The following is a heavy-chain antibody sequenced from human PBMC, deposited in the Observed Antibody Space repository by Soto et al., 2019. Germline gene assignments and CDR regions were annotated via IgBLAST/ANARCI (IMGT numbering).Heavy chain of an antibody. J-gene: IGHJ4*02. D-gene: IGHD2-2*01. CDR2: FTTTGDT. CDR3: VAELRGYCSSTRCYQGDY. Sequence: TGGSLRLSCSGSGFTFNNYAMTWVRKAPGRGLEWVSVFTTTGDTIYADSVKGRFTISRDNSKNTVFLQLTSLRADDTAVYYCVAELRGYCSSTRCYQGDYWGQGTLVTVSS. CDR1: GFTFNNYA. V-gene: IGHV3-23*01.